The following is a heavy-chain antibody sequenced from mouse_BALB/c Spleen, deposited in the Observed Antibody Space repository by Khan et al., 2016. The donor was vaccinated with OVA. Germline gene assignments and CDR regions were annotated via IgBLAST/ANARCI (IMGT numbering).Heavy chain of an antibody. D-gene: IGHD1-1*01. Sequence: EVELVESGGGLVQPGGSRKLSCAASGFTFSSYGVHWVRQAPERGLEWVAYISGDSTTIYYADTVKGRFTISRDNPKNTLFLQMTSLMSEDTAKYYCATSYFDGYYFDNWGPGTTLTVSS. CDR3: ATSYFDGYYFDN. V-gene: IGHV5-17*02. CDR2: ISGDSTTI. CDR1: GFTFSSYG. J-gene: IGHJ2*01.